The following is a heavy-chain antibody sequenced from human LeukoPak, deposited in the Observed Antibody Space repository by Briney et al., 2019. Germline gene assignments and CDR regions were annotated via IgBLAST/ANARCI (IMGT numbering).Heavy chain of an antibody. J-gene: IGHJ6*02. CDR1: GGTFSSHA. CDR3: AGNPLGTEMLMGYHYYGMDV. CDR2: IIPMFGVT. Sequence: ASVKVSCKASGGTFSSHALSWVRQAPGQGLEWMGRIIPMFGVTNYAQNFQGRFTITADKSTTTVYMELTSLRSEDTAVYYCAGNPLGTEMLMGYHYYGMDVWGQGTTVTVSS. V-gene: IGHV1-69*04. D-gene: IGHD3-16*01.